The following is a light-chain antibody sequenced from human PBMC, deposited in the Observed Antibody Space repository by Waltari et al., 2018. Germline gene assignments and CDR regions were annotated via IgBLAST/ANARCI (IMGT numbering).Light chain of an antibody. CDR2: KAN. CDR1: SGSPSTPYS. Sequence: QTVVTQEPSLSVSPGGTIPLTCALSSGSPSTPYSATWYQQTPGQAPRTLVYKANARSSGVPDRFSGSILGNTAALTITGAQADDESDYYCALYMGSGIWVFGGGTKLTVL. J-gene: IGLJ3*02. CDR3: ALYMGSGIWV. V-gene: IGLV8-61*01.